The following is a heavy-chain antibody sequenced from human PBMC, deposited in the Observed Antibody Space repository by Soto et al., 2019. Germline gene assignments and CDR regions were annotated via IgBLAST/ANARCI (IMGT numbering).Heavy chain of an antibody. CDR3: ARKDKSGYFNWFDP. J-gene: IGHJ5*02. V-gene: IGHV5-51*01. Sequence: PRECLRISCIIAGDRFTSYWNAWVRQMPGKGLEWMGIIFPSDSDTRYSPSFQGQVTISADRSTSTVFLQWASLKASDTAAYFCARKDKSGYFNWFDPWGQGTLVTVSS. CDR1: GDRFTSYW. D-gene: IGHD3-22*01. CDR2: IFPSDSDT.